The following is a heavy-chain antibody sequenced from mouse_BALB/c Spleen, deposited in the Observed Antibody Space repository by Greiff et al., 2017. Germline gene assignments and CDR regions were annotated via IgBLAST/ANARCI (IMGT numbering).Heavy chain of an antibody. CDR1: GFTFSSYA. CDR2: ISSGGST. V-gene: IGHV5-6-5*01. J-gene: IGHJ4*01. CDR3: ARGTSGGMDY. Sequence: EVQLVESGGGLVKPGGSLKLSCAASGFTFSSYAMSWVRQTPEKRLEWVASISSGGSTYYPDSVKGRFTISRDNARNILYLQMSSLRSEDTAMYYCARGTSGGMDYWGQGTSVTVSS. D-gene: IGHD3-1*01.